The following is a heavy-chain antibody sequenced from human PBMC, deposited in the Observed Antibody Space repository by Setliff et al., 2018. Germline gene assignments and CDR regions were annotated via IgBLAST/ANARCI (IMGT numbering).Heavy chain of an antibody. CDR1: GGTLITLS. V-gene: IGHV1-69*10. CDR3: ARNALTGTTKKYYYYMDV. D-gene: IGHD1-7*01. J-gene: IGHJ6*03. Sequence: VKVSCKASGGTLITLSIAWVRQAPGQGLEWMGGTIPLLPLPNYAVKFQGRVTITADKSTSTAYMELRSLTSEDTAVYYCARNALTGTTKKYYYYMDVWGQGTTVTV. CDR2: TIPLLPLP.